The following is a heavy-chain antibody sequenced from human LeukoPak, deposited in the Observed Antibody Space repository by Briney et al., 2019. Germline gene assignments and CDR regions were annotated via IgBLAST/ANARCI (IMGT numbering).Heavy chain of an antibody. CDR1: GFTFSSYA. J-gene: IGHJ4*02. Sequence: GGSLRLPCAASGFTFSSYAMSWVRQAPGKGLEWVSAISGSGGSTYYADSVKGRFTISRDNSKNTLYLQMNSLRAEDTAVYYCAKAPTDYGDYENYFDYWGQGTLVTVSS. CDR2: ISGSGGST. V-gene: IGHV3-23*01. D-gene: IGHD4-17*01. CDR3: AKAPTDYGDYENYFDY.